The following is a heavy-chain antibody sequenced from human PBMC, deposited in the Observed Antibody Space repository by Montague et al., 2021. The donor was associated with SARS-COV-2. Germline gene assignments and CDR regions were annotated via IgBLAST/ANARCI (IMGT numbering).Heavy chain of an antibody. CDR2: ITHSGST. D-gene: IGHD3-3*01. CDR1: TDSFSGYY. V-gene: IGHV4-34*01. CDR3: ARGADYDSWCGFLRYTLFGP. J-gene: IGHJ5*02. Sequence: SETLSLTCAVYTDSFSGYYWSWIRQSPGKGLEWIGEITHSGSTNHNPSLQSRVTISVDKSKKQVSLKLRSLTAADTAVYYCARGADYDSWCGFLRYTLFGPWGQGAPVTVSS.